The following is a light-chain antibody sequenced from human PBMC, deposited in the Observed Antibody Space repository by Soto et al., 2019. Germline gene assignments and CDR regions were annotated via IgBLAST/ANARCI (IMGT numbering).Light chain of an antibody. CDR2: GNS. CDR3: QSYDSSLSGV. Sequence: QSVLTQPASVAGAAGQRVTISCTGSSSNIGAGYDVHWYQQLPGTAPKLLIYGNSNRPSGVPDRFSGSKSGTSASLAITGLQAEDEADYYCQSYDSSLSGVFGGGTKLTVL. J-gene: IGLJ3*02. CDR1: SSNIGAGYD. V-gene: IGLV1-40*01.